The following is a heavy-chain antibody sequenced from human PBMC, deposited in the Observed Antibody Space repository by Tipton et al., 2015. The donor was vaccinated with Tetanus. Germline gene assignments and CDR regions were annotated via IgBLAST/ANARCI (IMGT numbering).Heavy chain of an antibody. CDR2: ISYSGDT. J-gene: IGHJ4*02. Sequence: TLSLTCTVSGGSVSSSTYYWSWVRQPPGKGPEWIAYISYSGDTNYNPSLKSRVTILIDTSKNQFSLKVKSVTAADTAAYYCARIPVGATLDSWGQGTLVTVSS. V-gene: IGHV4-61*01. D-gene: IGHD1-26*01. CDR3: ARIPVGATLDS. CDR1: GGSVSSSTYY.